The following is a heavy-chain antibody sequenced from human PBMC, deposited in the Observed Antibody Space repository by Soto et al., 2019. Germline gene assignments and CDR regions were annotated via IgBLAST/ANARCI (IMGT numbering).Heavy chain of an antibody. D-gene: IGHD6-19*01. J-gene: IGHJ4*02. V-gene: IGHV4-34*01. CDR1: GGSFSGYY. CDR3: ARGQSTVAGTGGVDY. CDR2: INHSGST. Sequence: QVQLQQWGAGLLKPSETLSLTCAVYGGSFSGYYWSWIRQPPRKGLEWIGEINHSGSTNYNPSLKSRVTISVDTSKNQFSLKLSSVTAADTAVYYCARGQSTVAGTGGVDYWGQGTLVTVSS.